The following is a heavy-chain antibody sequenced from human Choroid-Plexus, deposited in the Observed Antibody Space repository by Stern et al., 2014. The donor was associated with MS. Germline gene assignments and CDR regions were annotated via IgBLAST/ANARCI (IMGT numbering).Heavy chain of an antibody. CDR2: VSYDGSNK. CDR1: GFTLASCA. CDR3: AKDRQYLTYFFDH. Sequence: VQLVQSGRGVVQPGTPLRLSCVASGFTLASCAMHWVRQAPAKGLQWPPGVSYDGSNKYYADSVKGRFTISRDNSQNTLYMQMSSLRPEDTAVYYCAKDRQYLTYFFDHWGQGSLVTVSS. J-gene: IGHJ5*02. V-gene: IGHV3-30*18. D-gene: IGHD2/OR15-2a*01.